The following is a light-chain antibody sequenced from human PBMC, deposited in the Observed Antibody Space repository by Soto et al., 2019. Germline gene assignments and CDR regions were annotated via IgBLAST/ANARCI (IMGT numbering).Light chain of an antibody. J-gene: IGKJ4*01. Sequence: EKVMTQSPAALSVSPGEGATLSCRASQSVNSNLAWYQQKAGQAPRLLLYGASTRATGIPARFSGSASGTEFTLTISSLQSEDSAVYCQQYNDWPLTFGGGTKVDIK. V-gene: IGKV3-15*01. CDR2: GAS. CDR1: QSVNSN. CDR3: QQYNDWPLT.